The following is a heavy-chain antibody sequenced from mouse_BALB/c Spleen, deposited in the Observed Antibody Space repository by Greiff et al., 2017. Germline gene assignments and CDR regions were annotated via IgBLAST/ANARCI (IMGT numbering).Heavy chain of an antibody. J-gene: IGHJ4*01. Sequence: DVKLVESGGGLVKPGGSLKLSCAASGFTFSDYYMYWVRQTPEKRLEWVATISDGGSYTYYPDSVKGRFTISRDNAKNNLYLQMSSLKSEDTAMYYCARDRGYYGNPYYAMDYWGQGTSVTVSS. D-gene: IGHD2-1*01. CDR1: GFTFSDYY. V-gene: IGHV5-4*02. CDR2: ISDGGSYT. CDR3: ARDRGYYGNPYYAMDY.